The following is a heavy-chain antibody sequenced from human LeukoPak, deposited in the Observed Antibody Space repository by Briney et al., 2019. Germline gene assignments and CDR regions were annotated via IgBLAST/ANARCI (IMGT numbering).Heavy chain of an antibody. CDR2: IYYSGST. CDR3: ARQGDIVATIFDY. D-gene: IGHD5-12*01. V-gene: IGHV4-30-4*08. J-gene: IGHJ4*02. Sequence: SETLSLTCTVSGGSISSGDYYWSWIRQPPGKGLEWIGYIYYSGSTYYNPSLKSRVTISVDTSKNQFSLKLSSVTAADTAVYYCARQGDIVATIFDYWGQGTLVTVSS. CDR1: GGSISSGDYY.